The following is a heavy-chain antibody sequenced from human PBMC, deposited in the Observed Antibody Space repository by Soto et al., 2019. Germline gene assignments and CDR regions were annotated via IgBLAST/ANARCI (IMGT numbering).Heavy chain of an antibody. Sequence: GGSLRLSCAASGFTFSSYSMNWVRQAPGKGLEWVSSISSSSSYIYYADSVKGRFTISRDNAKNSLYLQMNSLRAEDTAVYYCARDRRGMSGAGWFDPWGQGTLVTVSS. V-gene: IGHV3-21*01. CDR3: ARDRRGMSGAGWFDP. CDR1: GFTFSSYS. D-gene: IGHD1-26*01. CDR2: ISSSSSYI. J-gene: IGHJ5*02.